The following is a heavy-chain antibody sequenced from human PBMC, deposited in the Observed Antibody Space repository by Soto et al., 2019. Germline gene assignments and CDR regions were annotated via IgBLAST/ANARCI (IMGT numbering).Heavy chain of an antibody. CDR1: RFTFSDFA. D-gene: IGHD1-20*01. J-gene: IGHJ5*01. CDR3: AKDAVPYNGKWDWFDS. Sequence: DVQLLESGGGLVQPGGSLTLSCAASRFTFSDFAMSWVRQAPGKGLEWVSSIGGGGTDTYYADSVKGRFTISRDNPKNTLYLQRDSLRDEDTAVYYCAKDAVPYNGKWDWFDSWGQGTLVIVSS. CDR2: IGGGGTDT. V-gene: IGHV3-23*01.